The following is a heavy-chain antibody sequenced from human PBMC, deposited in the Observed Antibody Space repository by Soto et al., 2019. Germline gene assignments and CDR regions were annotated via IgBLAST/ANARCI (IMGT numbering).Heavy chain of an antibody. J-gene: IGHJ3*02. CDR1: GGSISSYY. Sequence: QVQLQESGPGLVKPSETLSLTCTVSGGSISSYYWSWIRQPPGKGLEWLGYIYYSGSTNYNPSLKSRVTISVDTSKNQFSLKLSSVTAADTAVYYCARAGVYYDILTGYSLDAFDIWGQGTMVTVSS. CDR3: ARAGVYYDILTGYSLDAFDI. V-gene: IGHV4-59*01. CDR2: IYYSGST. D-gene: IGHD3-9*01.